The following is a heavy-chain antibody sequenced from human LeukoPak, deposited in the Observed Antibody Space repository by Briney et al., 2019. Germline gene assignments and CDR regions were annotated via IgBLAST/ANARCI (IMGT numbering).Heavy chain of an antibody. D-gene: IGHD3-9*01. CDR2: FDPEDGET. J-gene: IGHJ4*02. V-gene: IGHV1-24*01. CDR3: ATFTPLRYFDWLLEGDY. Sequence: ASVKVSCKVSGYTLTELSTHWVRQAPGKGLEWMGGFDPEDGETIYAQKFQGRVTMTEDTSTDTAYMELSSLRSEDTAVYYCATFTPLRYFDWLLEGDYWGQGTLVTVSS. CDR1: GYTLTELS.